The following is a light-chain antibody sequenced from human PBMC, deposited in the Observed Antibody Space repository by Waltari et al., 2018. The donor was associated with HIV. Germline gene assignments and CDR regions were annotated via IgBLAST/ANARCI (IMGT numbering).Light chain of an antibody. J-gene: IGLJ2*01. V-gene: IGLV2-8*01. CDR1: SSDIGGYTY. CDR2: EVS. Sequence: QSALTQPPSASGSPGRSVTISCTGTSSDIGGYTYVSWYQQYPGKAPQLMIYEVSKRPSGVPDRFSGSKSANTASLTVSGLQAEDEADYYCSSYGGSANLLFGGGTKLTVL. CDR3: SSYGGSANLL.